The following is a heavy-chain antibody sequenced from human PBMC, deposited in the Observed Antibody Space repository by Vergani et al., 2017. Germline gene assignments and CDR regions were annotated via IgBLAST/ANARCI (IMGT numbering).Heavy chain of an antibody. D-gene: IGHD2-21*01. CDR3: ASIYCGGDCYPNY. CDR1: GGSISSYY. J-gene: IGHJ4*02. CDR2: SYYSGST. Sequence: QVQLQESGPGLVKPSETLSLTCTVSGGSISSYYWSWIRQPPGKGLEWIGYSYYSGSTNYNPSLKSRVTISVDTSKNQFSLRLSSVTAADTAVYYCASIYCGGDCYPNYWGQGTLVTVSS. V-gene: IGHV4-59*01.